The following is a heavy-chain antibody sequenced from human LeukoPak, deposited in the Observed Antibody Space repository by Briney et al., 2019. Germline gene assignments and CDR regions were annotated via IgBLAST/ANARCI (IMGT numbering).Heavy chain of an antibody. Sequence: GGSLRLSCVVSGFTFSSHWMSWVRQAPGKGLEWVANIKEDGSEKYYVDSVKCRFTISRDNAKKSLYLQMDSLRVEDTAVYYCATHGYSELRYFDWSANEWGQGTLVTVSS. V-gene: IGHV3-7*01. CDR1: GFTFSSHW. D-gene: IGHD3-9*01. CDR2: IKEDGSEK. J-gene: IGHJ4*02. CDR3: ATHGYSELRYFDWSANE.